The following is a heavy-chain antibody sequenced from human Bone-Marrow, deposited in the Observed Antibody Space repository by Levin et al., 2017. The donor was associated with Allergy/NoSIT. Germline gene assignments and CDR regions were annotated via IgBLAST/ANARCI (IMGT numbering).Heavy chain of an antibody. Sequence: GGSLRLSCVASGFTVSDNYVNWVRQAPAKGLEWVSLINDAGSTYYADSVKGRFTLSRDNSRNTVYLQMNSLRTEDTAVYYCARDYFGSGRSWVAFDSWGQGTKVTVSS. CDR2: INDAGST. J-gene: IGHJ3*02. CDR3: ARDYFGSGRSWVAFDS. V-gene: IGHV3-53*01. CDR1: GFTVSDNY. D-gene: IGHD3-10*01.